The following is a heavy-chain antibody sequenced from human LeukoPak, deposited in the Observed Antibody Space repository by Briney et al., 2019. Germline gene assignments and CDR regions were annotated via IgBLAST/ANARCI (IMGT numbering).Heavy chain of an antibody. J-gene: IGHJ4*02. Sequence: ASVKVSCKASGYTFTDYYTHWVRQAPGQGPEWMGWINPNSGGTKYAQKFQGRVTMTRDTSISTAYMELSRLSSDDTAVYYCASHTLSLSSPDYWGQGTLVTVSA. D-gene: IGHD6-6*01. V-gene: IGHV1-2*02. CDR2: INPNSGGT. CDR3: ASHTLSLSSPDY. CDR1: GYTFTDYY.